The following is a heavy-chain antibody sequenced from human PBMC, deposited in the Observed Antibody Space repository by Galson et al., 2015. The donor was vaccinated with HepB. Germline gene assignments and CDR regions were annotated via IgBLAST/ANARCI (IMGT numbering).Heavy chain of an antibody. D-gene: IGHD1-7*01. Sequence: SVKVSCKASGYTFSKYGISWLRQAPGQGLEWMGWISAYNGDTNTPQKFQGRVILDSDTSTSTAYMDLRSLRFDDTAMYYCARDTAQIGITGTMTFDSWGQGTLVTVSS. V-gene: IGHV1-18*01. CDR2: ISAYNGDT. CDR1: GYTFSKYG. CDR3: ARDTAQIGITGTMTFDS. J-gene: IGHJ4*02.